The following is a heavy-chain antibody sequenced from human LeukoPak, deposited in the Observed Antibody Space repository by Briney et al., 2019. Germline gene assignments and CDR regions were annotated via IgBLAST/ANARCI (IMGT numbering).Heavy chain of an antibody. V-gene: IGHV4-39*01. CDR3: ARRGGIIRGVASYYYMDV. CDR1: GGSISSSSYY. J-gene: IGHJ6*03. CDR2: IYYSGST. Sequence: PSETLSLTCTVSGGSISSSSYYWGWIRQSPGKGLEWIGSIYYSGSTYYNPSLKSRVTISVDTSKNQFSLNLSSVTAADTAAYYCARRGGIIRGVASYYYMDVWGKGTTVTISS. D-gene: IGHD3-10*01.